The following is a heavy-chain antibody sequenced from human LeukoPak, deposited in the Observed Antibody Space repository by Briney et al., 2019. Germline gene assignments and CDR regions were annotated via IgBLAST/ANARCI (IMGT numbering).Heavy chain of an antibody. J-gene: IGHJ4*02. CDR1: VDSDSTNIAA. CDR2: TYYRSKWYN. V-gene: IGHV6-1*01. CDR3: GRDHDSSGVDY. D-gene: IGHD3-22*01. Sequence: SQTLSHTCAISVDSDSTNIAAWNWIRHSPSRCLECLGMTYYRSKWYNDYAVSLKSRITINPDTSKNQFSLRLNSVTAEDTAVYYCGRDHDSSGVDYWGQGTLVTVSS.